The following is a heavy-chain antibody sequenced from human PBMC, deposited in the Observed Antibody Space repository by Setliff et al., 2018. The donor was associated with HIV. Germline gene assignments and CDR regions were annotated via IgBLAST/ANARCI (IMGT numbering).Heavy chain of an antibody. V-gene: IGHV4-59*01. CDR2: IYYSGST. Sequence: PSETLSLTCAVYGGSFNGYSWTWIRQPPGKGLEWIGYIYYSGSTNYNPSLKSRVTISVDTSKNQFSLKLSSVIAADTAVYYCARIFGDQGYYYGMDVWGQGTTVTVSS. CDR3: ARIFGDQGYYYGMDV. J-gene: IGHJ6*02. D-gene: IGHD3-3*01. CDR1: GGSFNGYS.